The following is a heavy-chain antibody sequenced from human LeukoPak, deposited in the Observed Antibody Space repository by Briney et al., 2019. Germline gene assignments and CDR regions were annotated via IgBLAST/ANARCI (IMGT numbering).Heavy chain of an antibody. D-gene: IGHD2-2*01. J-gene: IGHJ5*02. V-gene: IGHV1-2*06. CDR3: ARPHCSSTSCYAETQNWFDP. CDR2: INPNSGGT. Sequence: AASVKVSCKASGYTFTGYYMHWVRQAPGQGLEWMGRINPNSGGTNYAQKFQGRVTMTRDTSISTAYMELSRLRSDDTAVYYCARPHCSSTSCYAETQNWFDPWGQGTLVTVSS. CDR1: GYTFTGYY.